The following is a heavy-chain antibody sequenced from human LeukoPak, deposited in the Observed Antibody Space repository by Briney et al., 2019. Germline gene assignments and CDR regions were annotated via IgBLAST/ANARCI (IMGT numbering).Heavy chain of an antibody. Sequence: GGSLRLSCAASGVTVSSNYMSWVRQAPGKGLAWVSVIYSSGATFYADSVKGRFTISRDNSKNTLYLQMNSLRAEDTAVYYCAKDAFGEYYYMDVWGKGTTVTVSS. CDR2: IYSSGAT. V-gene: IGHV3-66*01. J-gene: IGHJ6*03. CDR3: AKDAFGEYYYMDV. CDR1: GVTVSSNY. D-gene: IGHD3-10*01.